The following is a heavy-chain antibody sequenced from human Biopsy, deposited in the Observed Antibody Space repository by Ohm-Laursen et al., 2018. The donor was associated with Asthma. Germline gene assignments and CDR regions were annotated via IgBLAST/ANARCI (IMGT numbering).Heavy chain of an antibody. D-gene: IGHD6-13*01. CDR1: GRHFGSYN. CDR3: LRDTLGYYFDI. Sequence: LSLTCAASGRHFGSYNMHWARQAPGKGLEWVAVITFDGSTQHYGDSVKGRFTISRDNSRNMLFLQMNSLRAEDTAVYYCLRDTLGYYFDIWGQGTQVTVSS. V-gene: IGHV3-30-3*01. CDR2: ITFDGSTQ. J-gene: IGHJ4*02.